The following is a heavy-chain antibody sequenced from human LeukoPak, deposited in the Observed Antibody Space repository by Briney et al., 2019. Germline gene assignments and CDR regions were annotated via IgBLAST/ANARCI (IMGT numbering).Heavy chain of an antibody. J-gene: IGHJ4*02. Sequence: GGSLRLSCAASGFTFSSYAMYWVRQAPGKGLEWVSAISDSGGNTYYADSVKGRFTISRDNSKNTLYLQMNSLRAEDTAVYYCAKGVYYDGGFYFDHWGREPWSPSPQ. CDR2: ISDSGGNT. CDR1: GFTFSSYA. CDR3: AKGVYYDGGFYFDH. D-gene: IGHD3-22*01. V-gene: IGHV3-23*01.